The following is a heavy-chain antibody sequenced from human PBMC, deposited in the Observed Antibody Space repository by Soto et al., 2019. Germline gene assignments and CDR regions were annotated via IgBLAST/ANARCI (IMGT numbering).Heavy chain of an antibody. CDR2: IYYSGST. Sequence: PSETLSLTCTVSGGSISSGDYYWSWIRQPPGKGLEWIGYIYYSGSTYYNPSLKSRVTISVDTSKNQFSLKLSSVTAADTAVYYCARADVNYDILTGTTHFDYWGQGTLVTVSS. D-gene: IGHD3-9*01. CDR3: ARADVNYDILTGTTHFDY. J-gene: IGHJ4*02. V-gene: IGHV4-30-4*01. CDR1: GGSISSGDYY.